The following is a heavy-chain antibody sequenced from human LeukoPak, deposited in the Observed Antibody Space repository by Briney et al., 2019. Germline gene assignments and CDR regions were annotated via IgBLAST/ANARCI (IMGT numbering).Heavy chain of an antibody. D-gene: IGHD3-10*01. J-gene: IGHJ3*02. V-gene: IGHV3-48*01. CDR1: GFTFSSYA. CDR3: ARDTHYYGSGSPAFDI. Sequence: GGSLRLSCAASGFTFSSYAIHWVRQAPGKGLEWVSYISSSSSTIHYADSVKGRFTISRDNAKNSLYLQMNSLRAEDTAVYYCARDTHYYGSGSPAFDIWGQGTMVTVSS. CDR2: ISSSSSTI.